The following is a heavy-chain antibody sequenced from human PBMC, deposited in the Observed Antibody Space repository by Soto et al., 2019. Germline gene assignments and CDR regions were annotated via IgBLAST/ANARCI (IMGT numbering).Heavy chain of an antibody. J-gene: IGHJ6*02. CDR3: ARQLGANYYYYYGMDV. D-gene: IGHD1-1*01. V-gene: IGHV3-7*05. CDR2: IKQDGSEK. CDR1: GFTFSSYW. Sequence: GGSLRLSCAASGFTFSSYWMSWVRQAPGKGLEWVANIKQDGSEKYYVDSVKGRFTISRDNAKNSLYLQMNSLRAEDMAVYYCARQLGANYYYYYGMDVWGQGTTVTVSS.